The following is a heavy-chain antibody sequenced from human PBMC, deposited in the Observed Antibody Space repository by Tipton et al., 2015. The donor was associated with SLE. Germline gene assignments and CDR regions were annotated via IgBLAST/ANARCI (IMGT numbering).Heavy chain of an antibody. Sequence: PGLVKPSETLSLTCAVYGGSFGPYYWHWIRQSPGRGLEWIGYIFYTGSTNYNPSLKSRVTISVDTSKNQFSLRLSSVTAADTAVYYCARHGIDVAADFDSWGQGSLVTVSS. J-gene: IGHJ4*02. V-gene: IGHV4-59*01. CDR3: ARHGIDVAADFDS. CDR1: GGSFGPYY. CDR2: IFYTGST. D-gene: IGHD6-19*01.